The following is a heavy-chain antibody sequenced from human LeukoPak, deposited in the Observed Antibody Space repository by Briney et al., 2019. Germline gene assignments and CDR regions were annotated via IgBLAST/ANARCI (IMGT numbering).Heavy chain of an antibody. J-gene: IGHJ6*03. CDR3: ARVNYDYYYYMDV. CDR2: IYYSGST. CDR1: GGSISSGDYY. V-gene: IGHV4-30-4*08. D-gene: IGHD4-23*01. Sequence: TSETLSLTCAVSGGSISSGDYYWSWIRQPPGKGLEWNGKIYYSGSTYYNPSLKSRVTISVDTSKNQFSLKLSSVTAADTAVYYCARVNYDYYYYMDVWGKGTTVTVSS.